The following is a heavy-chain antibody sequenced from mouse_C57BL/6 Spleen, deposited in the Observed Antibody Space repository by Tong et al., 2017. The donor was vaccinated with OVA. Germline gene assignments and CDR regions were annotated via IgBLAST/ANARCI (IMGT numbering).Heavy chain of an antibody. CDR2: ISYSGST. J-gene: IGHJ1*01. CDR3: ARSGNCLNWYFDV. D-gene: IGHD2-1*01. V-gene: IGHV3-2*02. CDR1: GYSITSDYA. Sequence: EVQLQESGPGLVKPSQSLSLTCTVTGYSITSDYAWNWIRQFPGNKLEWMGYISYSGSTSYNPSLKSRISITRDTSKDQLILKLKFVASEDTATYYCARSGNCLNWYFDVWGAGTTVTVSS.